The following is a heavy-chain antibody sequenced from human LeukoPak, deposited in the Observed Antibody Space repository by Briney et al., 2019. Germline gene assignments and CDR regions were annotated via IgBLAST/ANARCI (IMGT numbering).Heavy chain of an antibody. CDR2: IWYDGSNK. CDR3: ARDRPAGDSSGYFGVITYGMDV. J-gene: IGHJ6*02. V-gene: IGHV3-33*01. D-gene: IGHD3-22*01. CDR1: GFTFSSYG. Sequence: GGSLRLSCGACGFTFSSYGMHWVRQSPGKGLEWVAVIWYDGSNKYYADSVKPRFTISRENSKNRLYMQMKSLRAEETAVYYCARDRPAGDSSGYFGVITYGMDVWGQGTTVTVSS.